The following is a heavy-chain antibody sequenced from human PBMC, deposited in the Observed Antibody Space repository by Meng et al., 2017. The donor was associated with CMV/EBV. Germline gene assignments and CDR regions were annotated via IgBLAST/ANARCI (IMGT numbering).Heavy chain of an antibody. D-gene: IGHD3-10*01. CDR3: ATPVGAYYFDY. CDR1: GGSISSSSYY. J-gene: IGHJ4*02. Sequence: GSLRLSCTVSGGSISSSSYYWGWIRHPPGKGLVWLGSIYYSGSTYYNPSLKSRVTISVDTSKNQFSLKLRYVAAADTAAYYCATPVGAYYFDYWGQGTLVTVSS. V-gene: IGHV4-39*07. CDR2: IYYSGST.